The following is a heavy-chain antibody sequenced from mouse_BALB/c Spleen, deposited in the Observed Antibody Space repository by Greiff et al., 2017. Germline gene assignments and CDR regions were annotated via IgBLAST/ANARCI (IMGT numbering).Heavy chain of an antibody. D-gene: IGHD2-4*01. J-gene: IGHJ1*01. CDR3: ASMITDWYFDV. Sequence: EVQLQQSGPELVKPGASVKISCKASGCSFTGYFMNWVMQSHGKSLEWIGRINPYNGDTFYNQKFKGKATLTVDKSSSTAHMELRSLASEDSAVYYCASMITDWYFDVWGAGTTVTVSS. V-gene: IGHV1-20*02. CDR2: INPYNGDT. CDR1: GCSFTGYF.